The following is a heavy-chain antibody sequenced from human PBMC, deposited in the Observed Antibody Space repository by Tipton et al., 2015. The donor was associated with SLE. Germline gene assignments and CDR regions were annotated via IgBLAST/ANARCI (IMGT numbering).Heavy chain of an antibody. D-gene: IGHD6-19*01. Sequence: TLSLTCTVSGGSISSHYWSWIRQSPGKGLEWIGYIYYSGSTNYNPSLKSRVTISLDTSRSQISLRLNSVTAADTAIYYCVKGQEVAATNSYYYMDVWGKGTTVSVS. V-gene: IGHV4-59*11. CDR1: GGSISSHY. CDR2: IYYSGST. J-gene: IGHJ6*03. CDR3: VKGQEVAATNSYYYMDV.